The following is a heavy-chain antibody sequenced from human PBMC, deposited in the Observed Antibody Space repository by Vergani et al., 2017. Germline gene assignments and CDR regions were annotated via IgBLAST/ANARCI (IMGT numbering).Heavy chain of an antibody. CDR3: ARSRSRLRFDYYYGMDV. CDR2: INHSGST. D-gene: IGHD3-10*01. V-gene: IGHV4-34*01. J-gene: IGHJ6*02. Sequence: QVQLQQWGAGLLKPSETLSLTCAVYGGSFSGYYWSWIRQPPGKGLEWIGEINHSGSTNYNPSLKSRVTISVDTSKNQFSLKLSSVTAADTAVYYCARSRSRLRFDYYYGMDVWGQGTTVTVSS. CDR1: GGSFSGYY.